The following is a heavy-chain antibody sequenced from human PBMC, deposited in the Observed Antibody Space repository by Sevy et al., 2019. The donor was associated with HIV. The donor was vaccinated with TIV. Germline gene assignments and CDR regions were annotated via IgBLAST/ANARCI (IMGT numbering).Heavy chain of an antibody. CDR3: ASSIAAAGYGYYYYYGMDV. CDR1: GFTFSDYY. Sequence: GGSLRLSCAASGFTFSDYYMSWIRQAPGKGLEWVSYISSSSSYTNYADSVKGRFTISSDNAKNSLYLQMNSLRAEDTAVYYCASSIAAAGYGYYYYYGMDVWGQGTTVTVSS. D-gene: IGHD6-13*01. V-gene: IGHV3-11*06. J-gene: IGHJ6*02. CDR2: ISSSSSYT.